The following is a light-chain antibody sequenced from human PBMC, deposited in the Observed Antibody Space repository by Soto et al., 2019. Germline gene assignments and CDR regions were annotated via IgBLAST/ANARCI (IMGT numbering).Light chain of an antibody. CDR2: AAS. CDR3: QQSYSTPQT. V-gene: IGKV1-39*01. Sequence: QTPTSLSASVGDRVTITFRASQSISSYLNWYQQKPGKAPKLLIYAASSLQSGVPSRFSGSGSGTDFTLTISSLQPEDFATYYCQQSYSTPQTFGQGTKVDI. CDR1: QSISSY. J-gene: IGKJ1*01.